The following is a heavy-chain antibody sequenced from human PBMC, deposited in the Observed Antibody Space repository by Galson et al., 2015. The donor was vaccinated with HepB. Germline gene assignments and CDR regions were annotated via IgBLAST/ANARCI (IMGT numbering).Heavy chain of an antibody. CDR3: AREGRDIVVVPAAISFEGGRVSWGGYDPIFFDY. J-gene: IGHJ4*02. D-gene: IGHD2-2*02. Sequence: SLRLSCAASGFTFSSYAMHWVRQAPGKGLEWVAVISYDGSNKYYADSVKGRFTISRDNSKNTLYLQMNSLRAEDTAVYYCAREGRDIVVVPAAISFEGGRVSWGGYDPIFFDYWGQGTLVTVSS. V-gene: IGHV3-30-3*01. CDR1: GFTFSSYA. CDR2: ISYDGSNK.